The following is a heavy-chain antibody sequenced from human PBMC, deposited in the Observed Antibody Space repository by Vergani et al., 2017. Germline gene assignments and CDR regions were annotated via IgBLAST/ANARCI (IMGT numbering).Heavy chain of an antibody. J-gene: IGHJ6*03. CDR3: ATHPVSAMDYYYYYMDV. CDR1: GGTFSSYA. V-gene: IGHV1-69*01. CDR2: IIPIFGTA. Sequence: QVQLVQSGAEVKKPGSSVKVSCKASGGTFSSYAISWVRQAPGQGLEWMGGIIPIFGTANYAQKFQGRVTITADESTSTAYMGLSSLRSEDTAVYYCATHPVSAMDYYYYYMDVWGKGTTVTVSS. D-gene: IGHD5-24*01.